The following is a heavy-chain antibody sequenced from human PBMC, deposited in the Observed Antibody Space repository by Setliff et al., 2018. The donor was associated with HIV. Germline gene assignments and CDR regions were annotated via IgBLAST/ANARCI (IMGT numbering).Heavy chain of an antibody. CDR3: ARLGYVTFDFDY. CDR2: VYASGIT. D-gene: IGHD3-16*01. J-gene: IGHJ4*02. V-gene: IGHV4-4*07. CDR1: GASVNDYY. Sequence: SETLSLTCTVSGASVNDYYWIWIRRSAGKGLEWIGRVYASGITNYSPSLKNRVTIVLDTSRNQFSLRMNYVTAADTAVYFCARLGYVTFDFDYWGQGTLVTVSS.